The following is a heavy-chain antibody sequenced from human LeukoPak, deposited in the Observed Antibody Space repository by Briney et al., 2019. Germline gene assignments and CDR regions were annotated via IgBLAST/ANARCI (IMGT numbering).Heavy chain of an antibody. Sequence: SETLSLTCAVYGGSFSGYYWSWIRQPPGKGLEWIGEINHSGSTNYNPSLKSRVTISVDTSKNQFSLKLSSVTAADTAVYYCARGPPTPWSWGQRTLVTVSS. J-gene: IGHJ5*02. D-gene: IGHD2-15*01. CDR1: GGSFSGYY. V-gene: IGHV4-34*01. CDR3: ARGPPTPWS. CDR2: INHSGST.